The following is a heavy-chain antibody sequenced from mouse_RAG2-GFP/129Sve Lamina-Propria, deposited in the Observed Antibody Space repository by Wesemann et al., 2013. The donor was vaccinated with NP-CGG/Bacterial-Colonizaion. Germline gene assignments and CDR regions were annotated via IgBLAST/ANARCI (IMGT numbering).Heavy chain of an antibody. CDR3: ARYYYDYDGGWFAY. D-gene: IGHD2-4*01. J-gene: IGHJ3*01. Sequence: EVQLQQSGPELVKPGASVKMSCKASGYSFTGYFMNWVKQSHGKSLEWIGRINPYNGDTFYNQKFKGKATLTVDKSSSTAHMELRSLTSEDSALYYCARYYYDYDGGWFAYWGQGTLVTVSA. V-gene: IGHV1-20*01. CDR1: GYSFTGYF. CDR2: INPYNGDT.